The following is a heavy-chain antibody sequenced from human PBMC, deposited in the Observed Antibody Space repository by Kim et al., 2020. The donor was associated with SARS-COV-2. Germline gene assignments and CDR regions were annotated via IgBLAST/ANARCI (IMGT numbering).Heavy chain of an antibody. CDR3: ARDSVLTYYYGLDV. Sequence: DSVKGRFTISRDNARSSLFLQMNGLRAEDTALYFCARDSVLTYYYGLDVWGQGTTVTVSS. V-gene: IGHV3-20*03. J-gene: IGHJ6*02.